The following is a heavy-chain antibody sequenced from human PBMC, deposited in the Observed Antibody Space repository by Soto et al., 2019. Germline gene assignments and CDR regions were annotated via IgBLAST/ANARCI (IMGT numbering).Heavy chain of an antibody. D-gene: IGHD4-17*01. CDR3: AGGASGTTVTLYYYYYYGMDV. CDR2: INHSGST. Sequence: SETLSLTCAVYGGSFSGYYWSWIRQPPGKGLEWIGEINHSGSTNYNPSLKSRVTISVDTSKNQFSLKLSSVTAADTAVYYCAGGASGTTVTLYYYYYYGMDVWGQGTTVTV. CDR1: GGSFSGYY. J-gene: IGHJ6*02. V-gene: IGHV4-34*01.